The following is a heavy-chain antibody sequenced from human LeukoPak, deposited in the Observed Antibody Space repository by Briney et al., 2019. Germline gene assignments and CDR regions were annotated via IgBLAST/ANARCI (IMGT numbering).Heavy chain of an antibody. CDR1: GFTLSSYD. CDR3: AKGVRIAVAGPFYY. J-gene: IGHJ4*02. D-gene: IGHD6-19*01. V-gene: IGHV3-23*01. CDR2: ISGSGGST. Sequence: GGSLRLSCAPSGFTLSSYDMSWVRHAPGKGLEWVSAISGSGGSTYYADSVKGRFTIWRDNSENTLYVQMNSLRAEDAAVYYCAKGVRIAVAGPFYYWGQGNLVTVSS.